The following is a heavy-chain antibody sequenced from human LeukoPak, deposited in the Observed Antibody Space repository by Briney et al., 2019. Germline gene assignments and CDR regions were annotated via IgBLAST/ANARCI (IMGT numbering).Heavy chain of an antibody. J-gene: IGHJ4*02. CDR2: INHGGST. V-gene: IGHV4-34*01. CDR1: GGSFSGYY. CDR3: ARPFQDYDKGTFFYFFDF. D-gene: IGHD3-22*01. Sequence: SETLSLTCAVYGGSFSGYYWSWIRQPPGKGLEWIGEINHGGSTNYNPSLKSRVTISVDTSKNSVSLMLRSVTAADTAVYFCARPFQDYDKGTFFYFFDFWGQGILVTVSS.